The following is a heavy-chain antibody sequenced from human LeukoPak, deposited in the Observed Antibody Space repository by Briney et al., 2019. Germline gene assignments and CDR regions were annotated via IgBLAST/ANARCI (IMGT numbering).Heavy chain of an antibody. J-gene: IGHJ4*02. Sequence: GGSLRLSCAASGFIFSSYSMNWVRQAPGKGLEWVSSISSSSTYINYADSVKGRFTISRDNANNSLYLQRNSLRAEDTAVYYCARDDADTYYYGSWGQGTLVTVSS. CDR3: ARDDADTYYYGS. V-gene: IGHV3-21*01. CDR1: GFIFSSYS. D-gene: IGHD3-10*01. CDR2: ISSSSTYI.